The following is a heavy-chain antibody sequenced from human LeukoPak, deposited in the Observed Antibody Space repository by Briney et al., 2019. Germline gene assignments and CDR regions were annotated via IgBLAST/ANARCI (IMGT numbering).Heavy chain of an antibody. Sequence: PSETLSLTCTVSGGSISTYYWNWIRQPSGKGLEWIGYIYTSGSTNYNPSLKSRVAMSVDTSKNQFSLNLSSVTAADTAVYYCARRRGGYGEGEFDYWGQGTLVTVSA. V-gene: IGHV4-4*09. CDR3: ARRRGGYGEGEFDY. CDR1: GGSISTYY. CDR2: IYTSGST. J-gene: IGHJ4*02. D-gene: IGHD4-17*01.